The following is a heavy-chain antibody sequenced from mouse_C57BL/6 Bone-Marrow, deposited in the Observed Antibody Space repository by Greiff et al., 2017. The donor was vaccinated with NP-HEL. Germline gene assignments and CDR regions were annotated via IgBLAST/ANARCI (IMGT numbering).Heavy chain of an antibody. J-gene: IGHJ2*01. CDR1: GFTFSSYA. Sequence: EVHPVESGGGLVKPGGSLKLSCAASGFTFSSYAMSWVRQTPEKRLEWVATISDGGSYTYYPDNVKGRFTISRDNAKNNLYLQMSHLKSEDTAMDYCAREDYWGQGTTLTVSS. V-gene: IGHV5-4*01. CDR3: AREDY. CDR2: ISDGGSYT.